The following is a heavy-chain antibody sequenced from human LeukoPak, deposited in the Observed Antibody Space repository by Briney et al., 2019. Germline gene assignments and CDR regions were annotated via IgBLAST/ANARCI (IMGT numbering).Heavy chain of an antibody. D-gene: IGHD3-16*01. J-gene: IGHJ4*02. CDR3: ARGPRGIHDY. CDR1: GYTLTSYD. V-gene: IGHV1-8*01. CDR2: MNPNSGNT. Sequence: GASVKGSCKASGYTLTSYDIKWVRQATGQRAEWMGWMNPNSGNTGYAQKFQGRVTMTRNTSISTAYMELSSLRSEDTAVYYCARGPRGIHDYWRQGTLVTVSS.